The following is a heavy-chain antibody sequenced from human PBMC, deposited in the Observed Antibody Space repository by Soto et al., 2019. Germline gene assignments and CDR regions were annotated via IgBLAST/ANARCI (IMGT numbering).Heavy chain of an antibody. V-gene: IGHV3-11*06. D-gene: IGHD1-26*01. J-gene: IGHJ4*02. Sequence: PGGSLRLSCAASGFTFSDYYMSWIRQAPGKGLEWVSYISSSSSYTNYADSVKGRFTISRDNAKNSLYLQMNSLRAEDTAVYYCARSIVGATLPIDYWGQGTLVTV. CDR3: ARSIVGATLPIDY. CDR1: GFTFSDYY. CDR2: ISSSSSYT.